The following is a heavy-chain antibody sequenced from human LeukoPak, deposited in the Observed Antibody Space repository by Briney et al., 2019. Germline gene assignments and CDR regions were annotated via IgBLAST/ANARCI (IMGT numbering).Heavy chain of an antibody. CDR2: VSSGGSTI. Sequence: GGSLRLSCAASGFTFSDYSMNWVRQAPGKGLEWVSYVSSGGSTIYYADSVRGRFTISRDNSRKFLYLQMNSLRVEDTAVYYCARVSAGGDYVDYWGQGTLVTVSS. V-gene: IGHV3-48*01. CDR1: GFTFSDYS. D-gene: IGHD6-19*01. CDR3: ARVSAGGDYVDY. J-gene: IGHJ4*02.